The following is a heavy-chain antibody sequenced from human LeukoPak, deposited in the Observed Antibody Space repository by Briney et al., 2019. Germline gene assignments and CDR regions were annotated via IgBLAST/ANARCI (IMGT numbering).Heavy chain of an antibody. CDR2: IYHSGSP. Sequence: SETLSLTCAVSGGSISSNNWWSWVRQPPGKDLEWIGEIYHSGSPNYNPSLKSRVTISVDKSRNHFSLNLSSVTAADTAVYYCARVNINNWHSCDYWGQGTLVTVSS. V-gene: IGHV4-4*02. D-gene: IGHD1-1*01. J-gene: IGHJ4*02. CDR1: GGSISSNNW. CDR3: ARVNINNWHSCDY.